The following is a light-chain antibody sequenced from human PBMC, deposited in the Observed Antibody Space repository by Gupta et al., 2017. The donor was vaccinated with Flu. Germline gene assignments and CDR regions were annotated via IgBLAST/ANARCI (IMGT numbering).Light chain of an antibody. Sequence: PATLSVSPGERATLSCRASQSVSSNLAWYQQKPGQAPRLLIYGASTRATGIPARFSGSGSGTEFTLTISSLQSEDFAVYYCHQYNNWPVTFGQGTKVEIK. CDR3: HQYNNWPVT. CDR1: QSVSSN. CDR2: GAS. V-gene: IGKV3-15*01. J-gene: IGKJ1*01.